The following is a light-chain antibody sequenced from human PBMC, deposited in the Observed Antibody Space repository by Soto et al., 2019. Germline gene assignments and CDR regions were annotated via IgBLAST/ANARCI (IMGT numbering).Light chain of an antibody. V-gene: IGKV1-5*03. J-gene: IGKJ2*01. CDR2: KAS. CDR3: QQYNSYSYT. Sequence: DIQMTQSPSTLSASVGDRVTITCRASQSISSWLAWYQQKPGKAPKLLIYKASSLESGVPSRFSGSGSGTECTLTNSSLQPDDFATYYCQQYNSYSYTFGQGTKLEIK. CDR1: QSISSW.